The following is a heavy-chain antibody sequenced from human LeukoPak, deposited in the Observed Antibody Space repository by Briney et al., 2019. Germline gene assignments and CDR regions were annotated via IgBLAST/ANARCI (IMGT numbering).Heavy chain of an antibody. CDR2: TNHSGST. CDR3: ARGQRAWSGYFPFDY. J-gene: IGHJ4*02. V-gene: IGHV4-34*01. Sequence: SETLSLTCAVYGGSFSGYYWSWIRQPPGKGLEWIGETNHSGSTNYNPSLKSRVTISVDTSKNQFSLKLSSVTAADTAVYYCARGQRAWSGYFPFDYWGQGTLVTVSS. CDR1: GGSFSGYY. D-gene: IGHD3-3*01.